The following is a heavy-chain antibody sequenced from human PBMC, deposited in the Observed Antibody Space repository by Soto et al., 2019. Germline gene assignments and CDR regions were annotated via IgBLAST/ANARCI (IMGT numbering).Heavy chain of an antibody. CDR2: ITDDGSTT. D-gene: IGHD3-10*01. V-gene: IGHV3-74*01. CDR1: GFIFSMYW. Sequence: PGGSLRLSCETSGFIFSMYWMHWVRRVPGKGPQWVARITDDGSTTYYAASVEGRFTISRDNAKNALYLQMTSLRADDTAVYYCTRGPRPTSIGTGAFWGQGTLVTVSS. CDR3: TRGPRPTSIGTGAF. J-gene: IGHJ4*02.